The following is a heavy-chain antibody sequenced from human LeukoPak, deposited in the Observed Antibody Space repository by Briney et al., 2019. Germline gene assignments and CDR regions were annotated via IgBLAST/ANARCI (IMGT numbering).Heavy chain of an antibody. J-gene: IGHJ4*02. D-gene: IGHD4-17*01. V-gene: IGHV4-4*02. Sequence: SENLSLTCGVSGGSISNGNWWSWVRQPPGKGLEWIGEIHRSGSTNCNPSLKSRVTISVDKSKNQFSLMLTSVTAADTAVYYCARNGYYSADYWGQGTLVTISS. CDR3: ARNGYYSADY. CDR2: IHRSGST. CDR1: GGSISNGNW.